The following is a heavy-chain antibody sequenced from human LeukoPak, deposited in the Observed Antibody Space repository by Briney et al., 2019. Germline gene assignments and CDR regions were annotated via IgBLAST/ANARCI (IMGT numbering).Heavy chain of an antibody. D-gene: IGHD3-22*01. J-gene: IGHJ3*02. CDR2: ISDSGNT. V-gene: IGHV4-34*01. Sequence: SETLSLTCAVYGGSFSGYYWTWIRQPPGKGLEWIGQISDSGNTNYNPPLKSRVTISVDRSKNQFSLKLSSVTAADTAVYYCARDSGMIGHKDTFDIWGQGTMVTVSS. CDR3: ARDSGMIGHKDTFDI. CDR1: GGSFSGYY.